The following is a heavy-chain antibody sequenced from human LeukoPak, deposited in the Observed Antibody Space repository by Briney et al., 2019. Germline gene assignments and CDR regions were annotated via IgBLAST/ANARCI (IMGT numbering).Heavy chain of an antibody. CDR3: ARQQYYYGAGSRPDY. CDR2: IYYSGST. V-gene: IGHV4-39*01. D-gene: IGHD3-10*01. Sequence: SETLSLTCTVSGGSISSSSSYWGWIRQPPGKGLEWFGSIYYSGSTYYNPSLKSRVTISVDTSKNQFSLKLSSVTAADAAVYYCARQQYYYGAGSRPDYWGQGTLVTVSS. J-gene: IGHJ4*02. CDR1: GGSISSSSSY.